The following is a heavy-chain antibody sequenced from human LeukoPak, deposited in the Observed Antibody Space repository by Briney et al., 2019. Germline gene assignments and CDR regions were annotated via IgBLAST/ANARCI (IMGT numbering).Heavy chain of an antibody. CDR3: ARRLRVGIAAAGLGYNWFDP. Sequence: SETLSLTCTVSGGSISSYYWSWIRQPPGKGLEWIGYIYYSGSTNYNPSLKSRVTISVDTSKNQFSLKLSSVTAADTAVYYCARRLRVGIAAAGLGYNWFDPWGQGTLVTVSS. CDR2: IYYSGST. J-gene: IGHJ5*02. D-gene: IGHD6-13*01. V-gene: IGHV4-59*01. CDR1: GGSISSYY.